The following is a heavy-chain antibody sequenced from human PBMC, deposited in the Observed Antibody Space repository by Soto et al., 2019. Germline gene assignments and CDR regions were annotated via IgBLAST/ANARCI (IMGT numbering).Heavy chain of an antibody. CDR3: AKVHPSYYSSTSCYANY. D-gene: IGHD2-2*01. J-gene: IGHJ4*02. CDR2: ISGSGGST. Sequence: PGGSLRLSCAASGFTFSNYAMSWVRQAPGKGLEWVSVISGSGGSTYYADSVKCRFTISRDNSKNTLYLQMNSLRAEDTAVYYCAKVHPSYYSSTSCYANYWGQGTLVTVSS. CDR1: GFTFSNYA. V-gene: IGHV3-23*01.